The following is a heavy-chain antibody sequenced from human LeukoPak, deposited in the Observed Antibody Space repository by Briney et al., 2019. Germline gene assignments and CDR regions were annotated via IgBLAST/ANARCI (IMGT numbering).Heavy chain of an antibody. Sequence: SETLSLTCTVSGVSISSYYWSWIRQPPGKGLEWIGYIYYSGSTNYNPSLKSRVTISVDTSKNQFSLKLSSVTAADTAVYYCARVGRWLQPVDYWGQGTLVTVSS. D-gene: IGHD5-24*01. CDR1: GVSISSYY. CDR2: IYYSGST. CDR3: ARVGRWLQPVDY. V-gene: IGHV4-59*01. J-gene: IGHJ4*02.